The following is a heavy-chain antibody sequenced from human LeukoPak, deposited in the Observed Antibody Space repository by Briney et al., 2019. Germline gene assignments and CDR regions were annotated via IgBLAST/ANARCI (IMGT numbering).Heavy chain of an antibody. J-gene: IGHJ4*01. CDR3: AREGFYFFDF. Sequence: PGGSLRLSCAASGFTFTNNFMSWVRQVPGKGLEWVANIKQDGSEKTYADSVRGRFTTFRDNAKDSVYLQMNSLRAEDSAIYYCAREGFYFFDFWGQGTLVTVSS. CDR2: IKQDGSEK. CDR1: GFTFTNNF. V-gene: IGHV3-7*01.